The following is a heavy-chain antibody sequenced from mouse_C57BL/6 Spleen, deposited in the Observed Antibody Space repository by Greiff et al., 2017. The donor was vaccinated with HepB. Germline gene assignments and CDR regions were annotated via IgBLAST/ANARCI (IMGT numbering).Heavy chain of an antibody. D-gene: IGHD1-1*01. CDR2: IYPGSGNT. J-gene: IGHJ4*01. CDR1: GYTFTDYY. V-gene: IGHV1-76*01. Sequence: VKLQESGAELVRPGASVKLSCKASGYTFTDYYINWVKQRPGQGLEWIARIYPGSGNTYYNEKFKGKATLTAEKSSSTAYMQLSSLTSEDSAVYFCARSDPSYYYGSSFSYWGQGTSVTVSS. CDR3: ARSDPSYYYGSSFSY.